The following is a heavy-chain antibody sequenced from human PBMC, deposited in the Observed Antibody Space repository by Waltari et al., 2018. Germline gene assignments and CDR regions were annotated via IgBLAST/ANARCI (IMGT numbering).Heavy chain of an antibody. J-gene: IGHJ1*01. V-gene: IGHV4-59*01. D-gene: IGHD6-13*01. Sequence: QVQLQESGPGLVKPSETLSLTCTVSGGSISSYYWSWIRQPPGKGLEWIGYIYYSGSTNYNPSLNSRVTISVDTSKNQFSLKLSSVTAADTAVYYCARVFGRGSSWEYFQHWGQGTLVTVSS. CDR1: GGSISSYY. CDR3: ARVFGRGSSWEYFQH. CDR2: IYYSGST.